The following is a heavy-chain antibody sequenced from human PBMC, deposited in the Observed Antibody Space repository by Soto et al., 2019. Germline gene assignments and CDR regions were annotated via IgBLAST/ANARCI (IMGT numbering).Heavy chain of an antibody. CDR1: GYSFTNYW. CDR2: IHPGDSDT. CDR3: ARHNRYSSTWFVGWFDR. J-gene: IGHJ5*02. V-gene: IGHV5-51*01. Sequence: GESLKISCQGSGYSFTNYWVGRVRQIPGRGLEWMGIIHPGDSDTRYSPFLQGQVTISADKSISTAYLQWSSLKVSDTAMYYCARHNRYSSTWFVGWFDRWGQGTLVTVSS. D-gene: IGHD6-13*01.